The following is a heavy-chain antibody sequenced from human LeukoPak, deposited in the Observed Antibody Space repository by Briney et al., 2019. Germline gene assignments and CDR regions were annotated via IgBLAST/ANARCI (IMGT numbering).Heavy chain of an antibody. CDR2: ISSSSSYT. Sequence: GGSLRLSCAASGFTFSDYYMSWIRQAPGKGLEWVSYISSSSSYTNYADSVKGRFTISRDNAKNSLYLQMNSLRAEDTAVYYCARVLPAVAGRGAFDIWGQGTMVTVSS. J-gene: IGHJ3*02. CDR1: GFTFSDYY. D-gene: IGHD6-19*01. CDR3: ARVLPAVAGRGAFDI. V-gene: IGHV3-11*06.